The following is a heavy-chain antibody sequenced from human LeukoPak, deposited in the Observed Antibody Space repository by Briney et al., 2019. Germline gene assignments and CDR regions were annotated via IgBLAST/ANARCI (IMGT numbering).Heavy chain of an antibody. CDR1: GFTFSSYA. J-gene: IGHJ3*02. CDR2: ISSNGGST. CDR3: VGSYGDYVGDAFDI. D-gene: IGHD4-17*01. Sequence: PGGSLRLSCSASGFTFSSYAMHWVRQAPGKGLEYVSAISSNGGSTYYADSVKGRFTISRDNSKNTLYLQMSSLGAEDTAVYYCVGSYGDYVGDAFDIWGQGTMVTVSS. V-gene: IGHV3-64D*06.